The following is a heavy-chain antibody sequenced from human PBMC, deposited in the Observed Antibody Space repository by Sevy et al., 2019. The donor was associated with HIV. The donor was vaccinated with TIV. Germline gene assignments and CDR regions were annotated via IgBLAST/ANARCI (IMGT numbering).Heavy chain of an antibody. D-gene: IGHD3-9*01. Sequence: GGSLRLSCAASGFSLNLYDMTWVRQAPGKGLEWVSTISISGGSTYYAYSVKGQFTISRDNSKNTLYLQMNSLRAEDTAVYYCAKDHDNNWFDPWGQGSLVTVSS. J-gene: IGHJ5*02. CDR3: AKDHDNNWFDP. CDR1: GFSLNLYD. V-gene: IGHV3-23*01. CDR2: ISISGGST.